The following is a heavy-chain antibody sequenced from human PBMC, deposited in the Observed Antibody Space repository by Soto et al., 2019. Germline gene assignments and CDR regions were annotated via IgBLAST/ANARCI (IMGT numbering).Heavy chain of an antibody. CDR2: ISAYSGNT. J-gene: IGHJ4*02. CDR1: GYTFRSYG. V-gene: IGHV1-18*01. Sequence: ASVKVSCKASGYTFRSYGISWVRQAPGQGLQWMGWISAYSGNTDYAQRFQGRVTMTTDTSTSTAYMELGSLRYDDTAVYYCARNPSGSNFDYWGQGTLVTVS. D-gene: IGHD1-26*01. CDR3: ARNPSGSNFDY.